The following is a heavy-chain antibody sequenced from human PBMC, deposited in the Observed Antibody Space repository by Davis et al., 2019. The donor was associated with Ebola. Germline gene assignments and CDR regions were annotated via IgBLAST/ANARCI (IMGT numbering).Heavy chain of an antibody. Sequence: MPSETLSLTCTVSGGSIDNSSYFWGWIRQPPGKGLEWIGSIFYGGNTYYTPSLKTRVTISVDTAKNQFSLKLRSVTAADTAMFFCARHRLREWFDLWGQGTLVTVSS. J-gene: IGHJ5*02. CDR3: ARHRLREWFDL. V-gene: IGHV4-39*01. D-gene: IGHD2-21*01. CDR2: IFYGGNT. CDR1: GGSIDNSSYF.